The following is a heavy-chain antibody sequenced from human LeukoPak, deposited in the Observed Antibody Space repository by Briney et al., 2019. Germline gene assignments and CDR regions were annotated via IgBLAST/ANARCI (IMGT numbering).Heavy chain of an antibody. CDR3: ARVLGESYDAPFEI. Sequence: GRTLRLSCAASGFALSSVHMTWARQAPGKGLECGSDIHSGGTTYYTDSVKGRFSISRDDSKNALHLQMNSLRAEDTAVYYCARVLGESYDAPFEIWGKGTMVTVSS. J-gene: IGHJ3*02. D-gene: IGHD3-10*01. V-gene: IGHV3-66*01. CDR1: GFALSSVH. CDR2: IHSGGTT.